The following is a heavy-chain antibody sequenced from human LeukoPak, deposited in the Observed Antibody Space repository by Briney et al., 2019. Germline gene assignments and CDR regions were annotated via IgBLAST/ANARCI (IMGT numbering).Heavy chain of an antibody. CDR2: IHPSTGNP. J-gene: IGHJ6*03. CDR1: GYSFSSYG. CDR3: ARRRGCRDGYNCPYYYYYYYMDV. V-gene: IGHV7-4-1*02. Sequence: ASVKVSCKASGYSFSSYGISWVRQAPGQGLEWMGWIHPSTGNPTYAQGFTGRFVFSLDTSVSTTYLQISSLKAEDTAVYYCARRRGCRDGYNCPYYYYYYYMDVWGKGTTVTISS. D-gene: IGHD5-24*01.